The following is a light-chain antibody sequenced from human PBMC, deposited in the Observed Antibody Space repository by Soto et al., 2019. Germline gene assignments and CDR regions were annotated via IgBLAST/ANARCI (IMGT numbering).Light chain of an antibody. V-gene: IGKV4-1*01. CDR2: WAY. J-gene: IGKJ5*01. CDR3: QQYYTTPTIT. Sequence: DIDMTQSPDSLAMSLGERATINCKSSQSVLYTLNKRNYLSWYQQKPGQPPKLLIYWAYTRDSGVPDRFSGSGSGTEFTLTISSLQAEDAAVYYCQQYYTTPTITFGQGTRLEIK. CDR1: QSVLYTLNKRNY.